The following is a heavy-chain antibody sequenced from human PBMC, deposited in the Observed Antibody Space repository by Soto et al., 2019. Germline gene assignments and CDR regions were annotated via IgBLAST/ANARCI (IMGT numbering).Heavy chain of an antibody. J-gene: IGHJ4*02. Sequence: GGSLRLSCAASGFTFSSYGMHWVRQAPGKGLEWVAVIWYDGSNKYYADSVKGRFTISRDNSKNTLYLQMNSLRAEDTAVYYCARANDYDRTEFDYWGQGTLVTVSS. CDR1: GFTFSSYG. CDR3: ARANDYDRTEFDY. V-gene: IGHV3-33*01. D-gene: IGHD5-12*01. CDR2: IWYDGSNK.